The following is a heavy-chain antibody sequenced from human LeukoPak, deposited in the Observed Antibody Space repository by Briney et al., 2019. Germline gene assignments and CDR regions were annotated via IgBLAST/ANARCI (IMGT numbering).Heavy chain of an antibody. CDR1: GYSFTSYW. CDR3: ARGRDQRDH. CDR2: TFPANSDT. V-gene: IGHV5-51*03. Sequence: GESLKISCQGSGYSFTSYWIGWVRQMPGKGLEWMGITFPANSDTRYSPSLQGQVTISADKSISTAYLQWSSLKASDTAMYYCARGRDQRDHWGQGTLVTVSS. D-gene: IGHD2-2*01. J-gene: IGHJ4*02.